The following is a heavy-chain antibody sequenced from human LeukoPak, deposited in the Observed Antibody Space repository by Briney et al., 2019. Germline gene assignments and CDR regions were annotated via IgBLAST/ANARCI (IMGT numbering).Heavy chain of an antibody. CDR1: GGSISSGGYY. CDR2: IYYSGST. Sequence: SETLSLTCTVSGGSISSGGYYWSWIRQHPGKGLEWIGYIYYSGSTYYNPSLKSRVTISVDTSKNQFSLKLSSVTAADTAVYYCARVLTYDSSGYYYSLRSFYYFDYWGQGTLVTVSS. CDR3: ARVLTYDSSGYYYSLRSFYYFDY. J-gene: IGHJ4*02. V-gene: IGHV4-31*03. D-gene: IGHD3-22*01.